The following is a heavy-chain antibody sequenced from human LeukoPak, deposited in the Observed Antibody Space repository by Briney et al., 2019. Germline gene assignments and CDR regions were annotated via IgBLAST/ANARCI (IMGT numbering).Heavy chain of an antibody. Sequence: GGSLRLSCAASGFAFSNGWMNWVRQAPGKGLEWVDRIASRADGGSTHYAAPVKDRFIISRDDSKNTLYLQINSLKTEDTAVYYCTTLAAGKFDYWGQGTLVTVSS. CDR3: TTLAAGKFDY. V-gene: IGHV3-15*07. CDR1: GFAFSNGW. J-gene: IGHJ4*02. D-gene: IGHD6-13*01. CDR2: IASRADGGST.